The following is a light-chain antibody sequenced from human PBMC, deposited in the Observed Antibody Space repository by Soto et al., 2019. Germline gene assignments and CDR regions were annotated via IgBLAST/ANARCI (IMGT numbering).Light chain of an antibody. J-gene: IGKJ1*01. V-gene: IGKV1-5*03. CDR3: QQYNNYCT. CDR1: QSISSW. CDR2: KAS. Sequence: DIQMTQSPSTLSASVGDRVTITCRASQSISSWLAWYQQKPGKAPKLLIYKASSLESGVPSRFSGSGSGTEIPITISSQQPDYFSTYYCQQYNNYCTFGQGTKVEIK.